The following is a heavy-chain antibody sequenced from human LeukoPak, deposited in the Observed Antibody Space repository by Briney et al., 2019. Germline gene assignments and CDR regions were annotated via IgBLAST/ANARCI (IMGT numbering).Heavy chain of an antibody. J-gene: IGHJ6*03. CDR1: GGSFSGYY. CDR3: ANVRYYYMDV. Sequence: SETLSLTCAVYGGSFSGYYWSWIRQPPGKGLEWIGEINHSGSTNYNPSLKSRVTISVDTSKNQFSLKLSSVTAADTAVYYCANVRYYYMDVWGKGTTVTASS. D-gene: IGHD3-3*01. V-gene: IGHV4-34*01. CDR2: INHSGST.